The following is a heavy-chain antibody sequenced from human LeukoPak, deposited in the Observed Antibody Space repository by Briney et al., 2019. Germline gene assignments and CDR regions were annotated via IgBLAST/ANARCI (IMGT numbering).Heavy chain of an antibody. V-gene: IGHV3-23*01. D-gene: IGHD6-19*01. CDR1: GFTFSSYA. CDR2: ISGGGDST. Sequence: PGGSLRLSCAASGFTFSSYAMNWVRQAPGKGLEWVSGISGGGDSTYYGDSVRGRFTISRDNSKNTLSLQMNSLRAEDTAVYYCAKDYSSGWYDCWGQGTLVTVSS. CDR3: AKDYSSGWYDC. J-gene: IGHJ5*01.